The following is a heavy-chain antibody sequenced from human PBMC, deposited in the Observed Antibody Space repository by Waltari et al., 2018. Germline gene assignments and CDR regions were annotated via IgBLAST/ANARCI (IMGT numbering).Heavy chain of an antibody. CDR1: GFTFSSYA. J-gene: IGHJ3*02. CDR2: ISGSGGST. V-gene: IGHV3-23*01. D-gene: IGHD3-16*02. Sequence: EVQLLESGGGLVQPGGSLRLSCAASGFTFSSYAMSWVRQAPGKGLEWVSAISGSGGSTYYADSLKGRFTISRDNSKNTLYLQMNSLRAEDTAVYYCAKVWALGELSTDAFDIWGQGTMVTVSS. CDR3: AKVWALGELSTDAFDI.